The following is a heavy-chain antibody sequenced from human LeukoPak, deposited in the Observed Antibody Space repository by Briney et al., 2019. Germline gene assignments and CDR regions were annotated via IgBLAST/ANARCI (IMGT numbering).Heavy chain of an antibody. CDR2: ISASNGNT. CDR3: ARDIEAAPSPDDAFDI. Sequence: ASVRVSCKASGYTFTRYGISWVRQAPGQGLQWLGWISASNGNTNYAQKLQGRVTMTTDTSTGTAYMELRSLRSDDTAVYYCARDIEAAPSPDDAFDIWGQGTMVTVSS. J-gene: IGHJ3*02. V-gene: IGHV1-18*01. D-gene: IGHD6-13*01. CDR1: GYTFTRYG.